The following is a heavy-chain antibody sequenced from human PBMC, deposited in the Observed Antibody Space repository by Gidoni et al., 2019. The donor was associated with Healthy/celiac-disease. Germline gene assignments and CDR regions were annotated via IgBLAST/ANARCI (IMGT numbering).Heavy chain of an antibody. J-gene: IGHJ6*03. CDR3: ARGGEAAPAPYCSSTSCSYYYYYMDV. Sequence: QVQLVQSGAEVKKPGSSVKVSCKASGCTFSSYAISWVRQSPGQGLEWMGGIIPRFGTANYAQKFQGRVTITADKSTSTADSELSSLRSEDTAVYYCARGGEAAPAPYCSSTSCSYYYYYMDVWGKGTTVTVSS. CDR1: GCTFSSYA. CDR2: IIPRFGTA. V-gene: IGHV1-69*06. D-gene: IGHD2-2*01.